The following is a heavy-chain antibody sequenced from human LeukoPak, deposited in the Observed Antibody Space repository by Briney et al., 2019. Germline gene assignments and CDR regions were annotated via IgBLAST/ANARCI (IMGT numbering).Heavy chain of an antibody. CDR2: IKPDGGEN. CDR3: ARDRYSYGGIYYYYMDV. Sequence: QPGGSLILSCAASGFSLSIYCMTWVRQSPGKGLEWVANIKPDGGENYFVDSMKGRLTISRDNARNSVYLQMNSLSTEDTAVYYCARDRYSYGGIYYYYMDVWGKGTTVTVSS. D-gene: IGHD5-18*01. V-gene: IGHV3-7*01. J-gene: IGHJ6*03. CDR1: GFSLSIYC.